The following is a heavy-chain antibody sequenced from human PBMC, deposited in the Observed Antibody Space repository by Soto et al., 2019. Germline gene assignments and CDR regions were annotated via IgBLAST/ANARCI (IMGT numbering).Heavy chain of an antibody. CDR1: GFTFSSYS. CDR2: ISSSSSYI. Sequence: GGSLRLSCAASGFTFSSYSMNWVRQAPGKGLEWVSSISSSSSYIYYADSVKGRFTISRDNAKNSLYLQMNSLRAEDTAVYYCARVHDYGDYLPDYWGQGTLVTVSS. J-gene: IGHJ4*02. V-gene: IGHV3-21*01. CDR3: ARVHDYGDYLPDY. D-gene: IGHD4-17*01.